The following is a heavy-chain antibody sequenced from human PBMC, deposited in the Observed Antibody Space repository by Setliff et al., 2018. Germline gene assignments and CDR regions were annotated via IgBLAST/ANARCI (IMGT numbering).Heavy chain of an antibody. CDR1: GGFISSSSYY. CDR2: IYYSGST. D-gene: IGHD6-13*01. Sequence: SETLSLTCTVSGGFISSSSYYWGWIRQPPGKGLEWIGSIYYSGSTYYNPSLKSRVTISVDTSKNQFSLKLSSVTAADTAVYYCARQAPSSSWTYYYYYGMDVWGQGTTVTVSS. CDR3: ARQAPSSSWTYYYYYGMDV. J-gene: IGHJ6*02. V-gene: IGHV4-39*01.